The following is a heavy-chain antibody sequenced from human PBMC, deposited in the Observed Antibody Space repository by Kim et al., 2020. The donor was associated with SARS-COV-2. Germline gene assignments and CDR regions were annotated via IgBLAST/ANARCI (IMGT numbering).Heavy chain of an antibody. CDR3: ASGGPMRGIQLWLSDAFDI. CDR1: GGSFSGYY. J-gene: IGHJ3*02. D-gene: IGHD5-18*01. V-gene: IGHV4-34*01. Sequence: SETLSLTCAVYGGSFSGYYWSWIRQPPGKGLEWIGEINHSGSTNYNPSLKSRVTISVDTSKNQFSLKLSSVTAADTAVYYCASGGPMRGIQLWLSDAFDIWGQGTMVTVSS. CDR2: INHSGST.